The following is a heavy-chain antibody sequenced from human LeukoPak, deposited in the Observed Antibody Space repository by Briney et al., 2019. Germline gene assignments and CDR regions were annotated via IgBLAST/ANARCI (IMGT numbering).Heavy chain of an antibody. CDR1: GGSISSGGYY. D-gene: IGHD5-18*01. Sequence: SQTLSLTCTVSGGSISSGGYYWSWIRQHPGKGLEWIGYIYYSGSTYYNPSLKSRVTISVDTSKNQFSLKLRSVTAADTAVYYCARESLNRPDTAMIFWFDPWGQGTLVTVSS. J-gene: IGHJ5*02. CDR3: ARESLNRPDTAMIFWFDP. V-gene: IGHV4-31*03. CDR2: IYYSGST.